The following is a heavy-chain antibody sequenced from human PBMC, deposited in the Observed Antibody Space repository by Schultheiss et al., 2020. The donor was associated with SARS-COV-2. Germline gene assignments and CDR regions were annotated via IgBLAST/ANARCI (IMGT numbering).Heavy chain of an antibody. Sequence: SETLSLTCTVSGGSISSGGYYWSWIRQPPGKGLEWIGYIYYSGSTNYNPSLKSRVTMSVDTSKNQFSLKLSSVTAADTAVYYCARSIAVAGTFDYWGQGTLVTVSS. V-gene: IGHV4-61*08. CDR3: ARSIAVAGTFDY. J-gene: IGHJ4*02. D-gene: IGHD6-19*01. CDR1: GGSISSGGYY. CDR2: IYYSGST.